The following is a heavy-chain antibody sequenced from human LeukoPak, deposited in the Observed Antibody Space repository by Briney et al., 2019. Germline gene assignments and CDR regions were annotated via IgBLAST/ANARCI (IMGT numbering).Heavy chain of an antibody. V-gene: IGHV3-23*01. D-gene: IGHD1-1*01. J-gene: IGHJ3*01. CDR2: MTGSGVST. Sequence: GGSLRLSCAASGFTFSSYAMSWVRQAPGKGLEWVSGMTGSGVSTYYADSVRGRFTISRDNSKNTLYLQMNSLRADDTAVYYCAKDRNGNNWSDAFALWGQGTMVTVSP. CDR3: AKDRNGNNWSDAFAL. CDR1: GFTFSSYA.